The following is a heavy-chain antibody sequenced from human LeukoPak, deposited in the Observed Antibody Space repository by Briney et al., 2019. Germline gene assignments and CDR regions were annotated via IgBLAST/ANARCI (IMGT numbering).Heavy chain of an antibody. Sequence: GGSLRLSCAASGFTFSSYDMSWVRQAPGKGLEWVSAISGSGGSTYYADSVKGRFTISRDNSKNTLYLQMNSLRAEDTAVYYCAKSALVVTTPNWFDPWGQGTLVTVSS. D-gene: IGHD2-21*02. J-gene: IGHJ5*02. CDR2: ISGSGGST. CDR1: GFTFSSYD. CDR3: AKSALVVTTPNWFDP. V-gene: IGHV3-23*01.